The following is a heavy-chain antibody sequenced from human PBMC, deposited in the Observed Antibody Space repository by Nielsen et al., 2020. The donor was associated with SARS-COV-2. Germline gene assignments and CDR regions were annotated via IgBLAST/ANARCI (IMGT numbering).Heavy chain of an antibody. D-gene: IGHD2-2*01. V-gene: IGHV3-53*01. J-gene: IGHJ6*02. CDR3: AKDKYQLLNYGMDV. CDR1: GFSVGSNH. CDR2: IYSGGST. Sequence: GGSLRLSCAASGFSVGSNHMSWVRQAPGKGLEWVSVIYSGGSTYYADSVKGRFTISRDNSKNTLYLQMNSLRAEDTAVYYCAKDKYQLLNYGMDVWGQGTTVTVSS.